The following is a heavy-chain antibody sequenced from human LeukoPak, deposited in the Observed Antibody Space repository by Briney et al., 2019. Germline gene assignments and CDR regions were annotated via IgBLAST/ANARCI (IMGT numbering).Heavy chain of an antibody. J-gene: IGHJ4*02. CDR1: GFTFSNYW. CDR2: INTDGRTA. Sequence: GGSLRLSCAVSGFTFSNYWMHWVRQAPGMGLVWVSRINTDGRTASYADSVKGRFTISRDNAKNILYLEVNSLRTDDTAVYYCARGGLEPVDYWGQGTLVTVSS. V-gene: IGHV3-74*01. D-gene: IGHD5-24*01. CDR3: ARGGLEPVDY.